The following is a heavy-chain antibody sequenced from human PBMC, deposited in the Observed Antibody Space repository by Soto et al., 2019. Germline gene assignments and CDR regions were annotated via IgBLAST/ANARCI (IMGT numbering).Heavy chain of an antibody. D-gene: IGHD3-10*01. CDR1: GYTFTSYY. CDR3: ARHNYGSGSTYFDY. J-gene: IGHJ4*02. Sequence: ASVKVSCTASGYTFTSYYMHWVRQAPGQGLEWMGIINPSGGSTSYAQNFQGRVTITADESTSTAYMELSSLRSEDTAVYYCARHNYGSGSTYFDYWGQGTLVTVSS. V-gene: IGHV1-46*01. CDR2: INPSGGST.